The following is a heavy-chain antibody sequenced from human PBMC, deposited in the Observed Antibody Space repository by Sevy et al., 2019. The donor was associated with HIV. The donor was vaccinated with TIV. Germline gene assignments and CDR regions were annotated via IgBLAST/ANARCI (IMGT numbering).Heavy chain of an antibody. V-gene: IGHV4-59*01. D-gene: IGHD2-21*01. J-gene: IGHJ4*01. CDR3: ARSHLAFCGGDCFSPYYFDS. CDR1: GGSISSYY. Sequence: SETLSLTCSVSGGSISSYYWNWIRQPPGKGLERIGYIYSSGSTNYNPSLKSRVTISVDMSKNQFSLKLSSVTAADTAVYYCARSHLAFCGGDCFSPYYFDSWGHGTLVTVSS. CDR2: IYSSGST.